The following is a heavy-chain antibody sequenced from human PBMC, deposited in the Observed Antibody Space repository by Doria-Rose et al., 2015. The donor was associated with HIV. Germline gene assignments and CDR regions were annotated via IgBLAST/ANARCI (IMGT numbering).Heavy chain of an antibody. CDR1: GVSLSSPGMG. Sequence: ESGPVLVKPTETLTLTCTVSGVSLSSPGMGVSWIRQPPGKALEWLANSFSDDERSYKTSLKSRLTISRGTSKSKVVLTMTDMDPVDTATYYCARIKSSRWYHKYYFDFWGQGTLVIVSA. D-gene: IGHD6-13*01. J-gene: IGHJ4*02. CDR2: SFSDDER. V-gene: IGHV2-26*01. CDR3: ARIKSSRWYHKYYFDF.